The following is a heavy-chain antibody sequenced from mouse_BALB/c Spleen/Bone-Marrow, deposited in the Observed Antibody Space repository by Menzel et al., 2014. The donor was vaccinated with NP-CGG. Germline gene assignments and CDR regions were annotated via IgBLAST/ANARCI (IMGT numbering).Heavy chain of an antibody. Sequence: EVQVVESGGGLVQPGGSLKPSCAASGFDLSRYWMSWVRQAPGKGLEWIGEINPDSSTINYTPSLKDKFIISRDNAENTLYLQMSKVRSEDTALYYCARLNYYGNLFVWGAGTTVTVSS. CDR1: GFDLSRYW. D-gene: IGHD1-1*01. V-gene: IGHV4-1*02. CDR2: INPDSSTI. J-gene: IGHJ1*01. CDR3: ARLNYYGNLFV.